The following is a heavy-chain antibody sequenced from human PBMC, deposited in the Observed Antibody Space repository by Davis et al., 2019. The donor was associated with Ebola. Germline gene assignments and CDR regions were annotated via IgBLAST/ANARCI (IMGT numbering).Heavy chain of an antibody. CDR2: ISSSGSTI. J-gene: IGHJ6*02. CDR1: GFTFSSYE. CDR3: ARDLDYDSSGYYYYYYGMDV. D-gene: IGHD3-22*01. Sequence: GGSLRLSCAASGFTFSSYEMNWVRQAPGKGLEWVSYISSSGSTIYYADSVKGRFTISRDNAKNSLYLQMNSLRAEDTAVYYCARDLDYDSSGYYYYYYGMDVWGQGTTVTVSS. V-gene: IGHV3-48*03.